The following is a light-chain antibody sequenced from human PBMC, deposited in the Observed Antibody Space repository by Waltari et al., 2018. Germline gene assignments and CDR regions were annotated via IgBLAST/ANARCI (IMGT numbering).Light chain of an antibody. CDR1: RSDVGGYNY. V-gene: IGLV2-14*01. Sequence: QSALTQPAPVSGSPGQSITISCTGTRSDVGGYNYVSWYQQHPGKAPKLMIYDVSKRPSGVSNRFSGSKSGNTASLTISGLQAEDEADYYCSSYTSSSTVVFGGGTKLTVL. CDR3: SSYTSSSTVV. J-gene: IGLJ2*01. CDR2: DVS.